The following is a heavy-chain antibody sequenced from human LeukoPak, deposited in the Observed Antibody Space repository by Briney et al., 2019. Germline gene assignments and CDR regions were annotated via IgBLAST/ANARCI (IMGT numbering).Heavy chain of an antibody. CDR2: INSDGSST. J-gene: IGHJ4*02. CDR1: GFTFSSYW. Sequence: GGSLRLSCAASGFTFSSYWMHWVRQAPGKGLVWVSRINSDGSSTSYADSVKGRFTISRDNAKNTLYLQMNSLRAEDTAVYYCAGASGSSGWYGLFDYWGQGTLVTVSS. V-gene: IGHV3-74*01. D-gene: IGHD6-19*01. CDR3: AGASGSSGWYGLFDY.